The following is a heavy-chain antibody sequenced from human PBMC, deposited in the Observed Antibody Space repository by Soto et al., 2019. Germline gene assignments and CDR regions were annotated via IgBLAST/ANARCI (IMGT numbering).Heavy chain of an antibody. J-gene: IGHJ6*02. Sequence: EVQLLESGGGLVQPGGSLRLSCAASGFTSSRYPMTWVRQAPGKGLEWVSSISGSGGGTHTADSVKGRFTISRDNSKNTVYLQMNGLRAEDTAIYYCAKGRQLATYCYYGLDVWGQGTRVTVSS. V-gene: IGHV3-23*01. CDR2: ISGSGGGT. CDR3: AKGRQLATYCYYGLDV. CDR1: GFTSSRYP. D-gene: IGHD6-6*01.